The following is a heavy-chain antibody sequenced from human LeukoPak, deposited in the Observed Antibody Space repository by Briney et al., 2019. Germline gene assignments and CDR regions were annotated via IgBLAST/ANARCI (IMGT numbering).Heavy chain of an antibody. Sequence: SETLSLTCTVSGGSISSYYWSWIRQPPGKGLEWIGYIYCSGSTNYNPSLKSRVTISVDTSKNQFSLKLSSVTAADTAVYYCARVDSRCSGGSCYWVLDYWGQGTLVTVSS. CDR2: IYCSGST. CDR3: ARVDSRCSGGSCYWVLDY. CDR1: GGSISSYY. D-gene: IGHD2-15*01. J-gene: IGHJ4*02. V-gene: IGHV4-59*01.